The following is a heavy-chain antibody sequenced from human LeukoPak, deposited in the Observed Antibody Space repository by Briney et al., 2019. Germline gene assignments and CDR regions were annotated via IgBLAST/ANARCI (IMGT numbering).Heavy chain of an antibody. CDR1: GGTFSSYA. V-gene: IGHV1-69*13. CDR3: ARVRGNDVPVAFDI. CDR2: IIPIFGTA. Sequence: SVKVSCKASGGTFSSYAISWVRQAPGQGLEWMGGIIPIFGTANYAQKFQGRVTITADESTSTAYMELSSLRSEDTAVYYCARVRGNDVPVAFDIWGQGTVVTVSS. D-gene: IGHD1-1*01. J-gene: IGHJ3*02.